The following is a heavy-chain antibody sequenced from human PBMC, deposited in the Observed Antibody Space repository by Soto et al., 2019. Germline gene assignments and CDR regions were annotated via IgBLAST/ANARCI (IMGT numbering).Heavy chain of an antibody. D-gene: IGHD3-22*01. CDR1: GGSISSGDYY. Sequence: QVQLQESGPGLVKPSQTLSLTCTVSGGSISSGDYYWSWIRQPPGKGLEWIGYIYYSGSTYYNPSLEGRVTIAVDTSKNQFSLKLSSVTAADTAVYYCARASYYDSSGYYYEGRYFDYWGQGTLVTVSS. CDR2: IYYSGST. CDR3: ARASYYDSSGYYYEGRYFDY. J-gene: IGHJ4*02. V-gene: IGHV4-30-4*01.